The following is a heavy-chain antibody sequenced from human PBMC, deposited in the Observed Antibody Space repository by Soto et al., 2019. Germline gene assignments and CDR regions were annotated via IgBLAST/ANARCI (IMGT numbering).Heavy chain of an antibody. J-gene: IGHJ5*02. Sequence: SETMSLTCSVSGTSIRSSNYYWGWVRQPPGKGLEWIGSINYNGRAYQNPSLKSRATISIDTSENQFSLKLTSVTAADTAMYFCARLSGGRSVYFDPWGQGILVTVSS. CDR3: ARLSGGRSVYFDP. D-gene: IGHD2-8*02. CDR2: INYNGRA. CDR1: GTSIRSSNYY. V-gene: IGHV4-39*01.